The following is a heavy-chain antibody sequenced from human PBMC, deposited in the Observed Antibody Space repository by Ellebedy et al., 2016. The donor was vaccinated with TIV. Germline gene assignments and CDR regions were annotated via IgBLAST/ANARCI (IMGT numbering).Heavy chain of an antibody. D-gene: IGHD2-21*02. V-gene: IGHV5-51*01. J-gene: IGHJ6*02. CDR1: GYRFSTYW. CDR2: IYPDDSNI. CDR3: ARGNIYCGGDCYSYGVDV. Sequence: KVSCRGSGYRFSTYWIGWVRQMPGKGLEWMGIIYPDDSNIRYSPSFQGQVTISADKSISTAYLQWSSLKASDTAIYYCARGNIYCGGDCYSYGVDVWGQGTPVIVSS.